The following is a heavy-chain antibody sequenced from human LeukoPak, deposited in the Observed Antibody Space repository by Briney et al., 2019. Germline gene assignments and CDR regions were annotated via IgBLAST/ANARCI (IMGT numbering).Heavy chain of an antibody. J-gene: IGHJ4*02. CDR3: AKGGYSYAVNW. CDR1: GFTFSSSA. V-gene: IGHV3-23*01. D-gene: IGHD5-18*01. Sequence: GGSLRLSCAASGFTFSSSAMSWVRQAPGKGLEWVAAISDTGRLSYCADSVNGRFTISRDNSKNTLYLQMNSLRAEDTAVYYCAKGGYSYAVNWWGQGTLVTVSS. CDR2: ISDTGRLS.